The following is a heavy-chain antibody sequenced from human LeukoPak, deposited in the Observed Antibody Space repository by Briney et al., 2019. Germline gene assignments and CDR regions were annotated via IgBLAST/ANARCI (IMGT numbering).Heavy chain of an antibody. D-gene: IGHD2/OR15-2a*01. V-gene: IGHV4-38-2*01. Sequence: SETLSLTRAVSGYSISSGYYWGWIRQPPGKGLEWIGSIYHSGSTYYNPSLKSRVTISVDTSKKQFSLKLSSVTAADTAVYYCARCNADAFDIWGQGTMVTVSS. J-gene: IGHJ3*02. CDR2: IYHSGST. CDR1: GYSISSGYY. CDR3: ARCNADAFDI.